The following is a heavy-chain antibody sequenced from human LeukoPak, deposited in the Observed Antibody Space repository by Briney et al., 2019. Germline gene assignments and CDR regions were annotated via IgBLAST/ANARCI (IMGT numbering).Heavy chain of an antibody. CDR3: ARRTSIAARLRYYYYYYMDV. Sequence: SETLSLTCTVSGGSISSSRYYGGWIRQPPGKGLEWIGSMYYSGSTYYNPSLKSRVTISVDTSKNQFSLKLSSVTAADTAVYYCARRTSIAARLRYYYYYYMDVWGKGTTVTVSS. CDR2: MYYSGST. CDR1: GGSISSSRYY. V-gene: IGHV4-39*07. D-gene: IGHD6-6*01. J-gene: IGHJ6*03.